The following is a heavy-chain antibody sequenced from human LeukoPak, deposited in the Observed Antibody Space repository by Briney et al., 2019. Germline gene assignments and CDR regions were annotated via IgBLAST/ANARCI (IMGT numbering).Heavy chain of an antibody. Sequence: SETLSLTCTVSGVSISSYHWSWVRQPPGKGLEWIGYIYYSGSTNYNPSLKSRVTISVDTSKNHFSLKLSSVTAADTAVYYCARRYDFWSGYYGYAFDIWGQGTMVTVSS. CDR3: ARRYDFWSGYYGYAFDI. D-gene: IGHD3-3*01. J-gene: IGHJ3*02. V-gene: IGHV4-59*08. CDR1: GVSISSYH. CDR2: IYYSGST.